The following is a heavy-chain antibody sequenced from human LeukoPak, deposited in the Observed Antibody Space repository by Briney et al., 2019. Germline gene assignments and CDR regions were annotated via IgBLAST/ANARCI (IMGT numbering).Heavy chain of an antibody. J-gene: IGHJ6*03. D-gene: IGHD6-19*01. Sequence: SETLSLTCTVSGGSISSYYWSWIRQPPGKGLEWIGYIYYSGSTNYNPSLKSRVTISVDTSKNQFSLKLSSVTAADTAVYYCARESGYSSGWAPFRYHYYYMDVWGKGTTVTVSS. CDR1: GGSISSYY. CDR2: IYYSGST. V-gene: IGHV4-59*01. CDR3: ARESGYSSGWAPFRYHYYYMDV.